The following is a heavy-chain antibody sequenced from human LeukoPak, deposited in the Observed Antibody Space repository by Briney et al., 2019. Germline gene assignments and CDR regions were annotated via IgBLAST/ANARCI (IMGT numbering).Heavy chain of an antibody. J-gene: IGHJ4*02. V-gene: IGHV3-7*01. CDR3: ARDVHGGAFDY. CDR2: INQDGSAQ. Sequence: GGSLRLSCAASGFTFSPYWMNWVRQAPGKGLEWVANINQDGSAQNYVDSVKGRFTVSRDNAMNSLFLQMNSLRAEDTAVYYCARDVHGGAFDYWGQGTLVTVSS. D-gene: IGHD2-15*01. CDR1: GFTFSPYW.